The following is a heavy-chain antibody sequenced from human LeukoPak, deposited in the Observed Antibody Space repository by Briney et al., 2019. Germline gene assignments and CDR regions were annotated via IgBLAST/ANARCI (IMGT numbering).Heavy chain of an antibody. Sequence: GGSLRLSCAASGFTFSDYYMSWIRHAPGKGLERVSYISSSSSYTNYADSVKGRFTISRDNAKNSLYLQMNSLRAEDTAVYYCAREGAGTTVTTYFDLWGRGTLVTVSS. CDR3: AREGAGTTVTTYFDL. D-gene: IGHD4-17*01. CDR1: GFTFSDYY. CDR2: ISSSSSYT. J-gene: IGHJ2*01. V-gene: IGHV3-11*05.